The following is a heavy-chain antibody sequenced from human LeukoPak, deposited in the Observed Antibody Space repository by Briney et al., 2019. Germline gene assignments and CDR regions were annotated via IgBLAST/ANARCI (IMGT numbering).Heavy chain of an antibody. D-gene: IGHD1-26*01. V-gene: IGHV3-21*01. J-gene: IGHJ4*02. CDR2: ISSSSTYI. CDR3: ARDLSVGAKPDLGFDY. CDR1: GFTFSSYN. Sequence: GGSLRLSCAASGFTFSSYNMNWVRPAPGKGLEWVSSISSSSTYIYYADSMKGRFTISRDNAKNSLYLQMNSLRAEATAVYYCARDLSVGAKPDLGFDYWGQGSLVTVSS.